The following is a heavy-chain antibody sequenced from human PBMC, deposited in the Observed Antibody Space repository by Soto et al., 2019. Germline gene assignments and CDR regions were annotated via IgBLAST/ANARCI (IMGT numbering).Heavy chain of an antibody. D-gene: IGHD1-7*01. J-gene: IGHJ6*03. V-gene: IGHV4-31*03. Sequence: PSESLSLTCTVSGGSISSGGYYWSWIRQHPGKGLEWIGYIYYSGSTYYNPSLKSRVTISVDTSKNQFSLKLSSVTAADTAVYYCARELELPNNYYMDFWGKGTKVTVSS. CDR1: GGSISSGGYY. CDR3: ARELELPNNYYMDF. CDR2: IYYSGST.